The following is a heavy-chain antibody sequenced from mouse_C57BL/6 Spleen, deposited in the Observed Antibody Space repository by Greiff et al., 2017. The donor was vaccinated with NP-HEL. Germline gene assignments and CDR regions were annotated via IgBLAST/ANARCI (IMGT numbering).Heavy chain of an antibody. J-gene: IGHJ2*01. D-gene: IGHD3-3*01. V-gene: IGHV5-4*01. CDR2: ISDGGSYT. CDR1: GFTFSSYA. Sequence: DVQLVESGGGLVKPGGSLKLSCAASGFTFSSYAMSWVRQTPEKRLEWVATISDGGSYTYYPDNVKGRFTISRDNAKNNLYLQMSHLKSEDTAMYYCARDLGAGTGYWGQGTTLTVSS. CDR3: ARDLGAGTGY.